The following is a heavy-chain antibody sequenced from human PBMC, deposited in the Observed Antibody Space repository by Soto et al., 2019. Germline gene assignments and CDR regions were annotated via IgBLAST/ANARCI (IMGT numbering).Heavy chain of an antibody. D-gene: IGHD6-19*01. CDR1: GYTFTSYC. J-gene: IGHJ6*02. CDR2: ISAYNGNT. V-gene: IGHV1-18*04. Sequence: ASVKVSCKASGYTFTSYCISWVRQAPGQGLEWMGWISAYNGNTNYAQKLQGRVTMTTDTSTSTAYMELRSLRSDDTAVYYCARWAPSYSSGWDEQYYYYYGMDVWGQGTTVTVSS. CDR3: ARWAPSYSSGWDEQYYYYYGMDV.